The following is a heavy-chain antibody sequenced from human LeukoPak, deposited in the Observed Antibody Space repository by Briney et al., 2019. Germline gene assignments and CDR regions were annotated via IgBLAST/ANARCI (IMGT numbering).Heavy chain of an antibody. J-gene: IGHJ4*02. CDR3: ARGGRDCSSTSCYDGFDY. CDR1: GYTFTSYD. V-gene: IGHV1-8*01. D-gene: IGHD2-2*01. CDR2: MNPNSGST. Sequence: ASVKVTCKASGYTFTSYDINWVRQATGQGLEWMGWMNPNSGSTGYAQKFQGRVTMTRNTSISTAYMELSSLRSEDTAVYYCARGGRDCSSTSCYDGFDYWGQGTLVTVSS.